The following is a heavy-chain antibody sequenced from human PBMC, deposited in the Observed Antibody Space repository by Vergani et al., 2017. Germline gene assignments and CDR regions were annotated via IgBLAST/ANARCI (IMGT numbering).Heavy chain of an antibody. CDR2: IVVGSGNT. CDR3: EADSGFLEWLSTPYGMDV. Sequence: QLVQSGAEVKKPGTSVKVSCKASGFTFTSSAVQWVRQARGQRLEWIGWIVVGSGNTNYAQKFQERVTITRDMSTSTAYMELSSLRSEDTAVYYCEADSGFLEWLSTPYGMDVWGQGTTVTVSS. V-gene: IGHV1-58*01. J-gene: IGHJ6*02. D-gene: IGHD3-3*01. CDR1: GFTFTSSA.